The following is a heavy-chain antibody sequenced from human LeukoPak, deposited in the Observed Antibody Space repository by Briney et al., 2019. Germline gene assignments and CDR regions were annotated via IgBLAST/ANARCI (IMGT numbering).Heavy chain of an antibody. Sequence: SETLSLTCAVSGGSISSGGYSWSWIRQPPGKGLEWIGYIYYSGSTYYNPSLKSRVTISVDTSKNQFSLKLSSVTAADTAVYYCARVRHSKLLWFGELLKGAFDYWGQGTLVTVSS. J-gene: IGHJ4*02. CDR3: ARVRHSKLLWFGELLKGAFDY. D-gene: IGHD3-10*01. CDR2: IYYSGST. V-gene: IGHV4-30-4*07. CDR1: GGSISSGGYS.